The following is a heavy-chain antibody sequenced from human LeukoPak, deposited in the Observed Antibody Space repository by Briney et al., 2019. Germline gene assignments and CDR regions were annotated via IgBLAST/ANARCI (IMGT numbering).Heavy chain of an antibody. CDR1: GFTVSSNY. CDR3: ARRGYSYGYVDY. V-gene: IGHV3-66*04. Sequence: GGSLRLSCAASGFTVSSNYMSWVRQAPGEGLEWVSVIYSGGSTYYADSVKGRFTISRDNSKNTLYLQMNSLRAEDTAVYYCARRGYSYGYVDYWGQGTLVTVSS. CDR2: IYSGGST. J-gene: IGHJ4*02. D-gene: IGHD5-18*01.